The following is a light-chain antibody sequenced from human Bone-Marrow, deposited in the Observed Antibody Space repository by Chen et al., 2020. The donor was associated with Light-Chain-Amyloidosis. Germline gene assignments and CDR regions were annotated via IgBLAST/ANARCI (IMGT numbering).Light chain of an antibody. V-gene: IGKV3-11*01. CDR1: QGIGTY. J-gene: IGKJ5*01. Sequence: VLTQSPATLSLSPGERASLFCTASQGIGTYLAWYRQQPGQAPRLLIYDASNRATDIPARFTAWGSGTDFNLTITNLEPEDFAVYYCQQRSSWPSITFGQGTQLEIK. CDR2: DAS. CDR3: QQRSSWPSIT.